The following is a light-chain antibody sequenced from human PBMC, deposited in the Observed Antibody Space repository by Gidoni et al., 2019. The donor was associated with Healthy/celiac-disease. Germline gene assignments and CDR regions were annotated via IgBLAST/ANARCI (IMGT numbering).Light chain of an antibody. CDR3: CSYAGRSTYV. CDR1: SSYVGSYNL. V-gene: IGLV2-23*01. CDR2: EGS. Sequence: QSALTPPASVSGSPGQSITISCTGTSSYVGSYNLVSWYQQHPGKAPKLMIYEGSKRPSGVSNRFSGSKSGNTASLTISGLQAEDEADYYCCSYAGRSTYVFGSGTKVTVL. J-gene: IGLJ1*01.